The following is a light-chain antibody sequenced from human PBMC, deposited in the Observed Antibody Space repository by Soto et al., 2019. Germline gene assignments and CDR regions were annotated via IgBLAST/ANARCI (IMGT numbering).Light chain of an antibody. CDR2: EVS. J-gene: IGLJ2*01. CDR3: SSYAGNNNGV. Sequence: QSALTQPPSASGSPGQSVTISCTGTSSDVGGYNYVSWYQQHPGKAPKFMIYEVSKRPSGVPDRFSGSKSGNTASLTVSGLQAEDEADYYCSSYAGNNNGVFGGGTKLTVL. CDR1: SSDVGGYNY. V-gene: IGLV2-8*01.